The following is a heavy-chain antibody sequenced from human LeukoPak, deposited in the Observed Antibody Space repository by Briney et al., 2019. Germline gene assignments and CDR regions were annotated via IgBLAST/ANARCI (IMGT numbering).Heavy chain of an antibody. CDR1: GFIFSSYW. CDR3: AKHPDFDY. Sequence: GGSLRLSCAASGFIFSSYWMSWVRQAPGKGLEWVANIKQDGSEKYYVDSVKGRFTISRDNAKNSLYLQMDSLRAEDTAVYYCAKHPDFDYWGQGTLVTVSS. J-gene: IGHJ4*02. V-gene: IGHV3-7*03. CDR2: IKQDGSEK.